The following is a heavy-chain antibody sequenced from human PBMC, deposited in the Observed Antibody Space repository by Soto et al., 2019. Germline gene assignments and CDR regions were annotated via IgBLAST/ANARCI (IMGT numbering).Heavy chain of an antibody. CDR2: INQDGSET. CDR1: GFCFSNYW. CDR3: ARDTYIAAAGPISAY. V-gene: IGHV3-7*03. Sequence: GGSLRLSCVGSGFCFSNYWMTWVRRAPGKGLEWVATINQDGSETFSVESVEGRFTISRDNAKNSLYLQINSLRDEDTAVYHCARDTYIAAAGPISAYWGQGALVTVSS. D-gene: IGHD6-25*01. J-gene: IGHJ1*01.